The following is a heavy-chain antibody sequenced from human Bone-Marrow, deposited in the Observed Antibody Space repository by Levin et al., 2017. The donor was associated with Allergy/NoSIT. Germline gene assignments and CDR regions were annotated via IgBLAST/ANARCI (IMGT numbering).Heavy chain of an antibody. Sequence: SETLSLTCTVSGGSISSSSYYWGWIRQPPGKGLEWIGSIYYSGSTYYNPSLKSRVTISVDTSKNQFSLKLSSVTAADTAVYYCARRRSSWPGAEYFQHWGQGTLVTVSS. CDR3: ARRRSSWPGAEYFQH. CDR2: IYYSGST. D-gene: IGHD6-13*01. J-gene: IGHJ1*01. V-gene: IGHV4-39*01. CDR1: GGSISSSSYY.